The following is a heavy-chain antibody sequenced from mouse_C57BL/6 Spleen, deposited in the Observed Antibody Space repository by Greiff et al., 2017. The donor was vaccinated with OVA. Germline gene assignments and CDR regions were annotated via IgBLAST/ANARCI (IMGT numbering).Heavy chain of an antibody. CDR1: GYTFTSYW. Sequence: VQLQQPGAELVKPGASVKLSCKASGYTFTSYWMQWVKQRPGQGLEWIGEIDPSDSYTNYNQKFKGKATLTVDTSSSTAYMQLSSLTSEDSAVYYCARRGTTVVAPGFAYWGQGTLVTVSA. D-gene: IGHD1-1*01. J-gene: IGHJ3*01. V-gene: IGHV1-50*01. CDR2: IDPSDSYT. CDR3: ARRGTTVVAPGFAY.